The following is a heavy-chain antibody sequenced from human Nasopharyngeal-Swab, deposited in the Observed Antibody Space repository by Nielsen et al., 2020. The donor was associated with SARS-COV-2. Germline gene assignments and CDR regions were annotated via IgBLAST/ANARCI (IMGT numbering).Heavy chain of an antibody. D-gene: IGHD1-1*01. J-gene: IGHJ4*02. Sequence: WIRQPPGKGLEWVSVIYSGGSTYYADSVKGRFTISRDNSKNTLYLQMNSLRADDTSVYYCAISISSSSSWNEELDYWGQGTLVTVSS. CDR3: AISISSSSSWNEELDY. V-gene: IGHV3-53*01. CDR2: IYSGGST.